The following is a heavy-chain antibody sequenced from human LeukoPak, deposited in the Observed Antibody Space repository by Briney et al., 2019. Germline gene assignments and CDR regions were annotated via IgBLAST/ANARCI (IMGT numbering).Heavy chain of an antibody. D-gene: IGHD3-16*01. CDR2: ISGSGIST. CDR3: ARDATPPGIIFDN. V-gene: IGHV3-23*01. Sequence: PGGSLRLSCGVSGFTFSNYAMTWVRQAPGKGLECISVISGSGISTYYADSVKGRFTISRDNAKNSLFLQMNSLRAEDTAVYYCARDATPPGIIFDNWGQGTLVTVSS. CDR1: GFTFSNYA. J-gene: IGHJ4*02.